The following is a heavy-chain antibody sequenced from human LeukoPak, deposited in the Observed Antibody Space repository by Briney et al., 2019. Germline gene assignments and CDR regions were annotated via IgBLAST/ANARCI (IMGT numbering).Heavy chain of an antibody. D-gene: IGHD2-2*01. J-gene: IGHJ6*02. Sequence: ASVKVSCKASGGTFSSYAISWVRQAPGQGLEWMGRIIPILGIANYAQKFQGRVTITADKSTSTAYMELSSLRSEDTAVYRCSSTSSVTYYYGMDVWGQGTTVTVSS. CDR1: GGTFSSYA. CDR3: SSTSSVTYYYGMDV. CDR2: IIPILGIA. V-gene: IGHV1-69*04.